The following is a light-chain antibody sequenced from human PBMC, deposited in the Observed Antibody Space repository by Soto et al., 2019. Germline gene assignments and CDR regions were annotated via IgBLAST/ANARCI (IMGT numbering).Light chain of an antibody. J-gene: IGKJ1*01. V-gene: IGKV3-20*01. Sequence: VLTQSPGTLSLSPGERATLSCRTSESISSEYLAWYQQRPGQAPRLLIYDTSIRATGVPARFSGSGSGTDLTITISGLEPEDFEVYYCQQYGSSPSTFGQGTKVDIK. CDR3: QQYGSSPST. CDR1: ESISSEY. CDR2: DTS.